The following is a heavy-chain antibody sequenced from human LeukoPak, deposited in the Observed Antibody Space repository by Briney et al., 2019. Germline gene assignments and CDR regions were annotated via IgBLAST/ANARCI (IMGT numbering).Heavy chain of an antibody. D-gene: IGHD3-22*01. J-gene: IGHJ4*02. CDR3: ARSYDSSGYSTLN. CDR1: GYTFTDYY. CDR2: INPNSGGT. V-gene: IGHV1-2*02. Sequence: ASVKVSCKASGYTFTDYYIHWVRQAPGQGLEWMGWINPNSGGTNYAQRFQGRVTMTRDTSISTAYMELSRLRSDDTAVYYCARSYDSSGYSTLNWGQGTLVTVSS.